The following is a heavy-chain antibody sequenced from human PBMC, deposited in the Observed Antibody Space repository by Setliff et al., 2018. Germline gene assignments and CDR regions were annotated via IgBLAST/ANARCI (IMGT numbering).Heavy chain of an antibody. CDR3: AHKYGDYVRYFQH. J-gene: IGHJ1*01. V-gene: IGHV1-8*03. CDR2: MNPNSGHT. D-gene: IGHD4-17*01. Sequence: ASVKVSCKASGYTFTSYDINWVRQATGQGLEWMGWMNPNSGHTGYAQKFQGRVTITRNTSISTTYMELSSLRSEDTAVYYCAHKYGDYVRYFQHWGQGTLVTVSS. CDR1: GYTFTSYD.